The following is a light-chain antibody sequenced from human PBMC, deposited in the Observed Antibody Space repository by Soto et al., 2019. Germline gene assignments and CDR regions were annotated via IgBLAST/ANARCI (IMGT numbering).Light chain of an antibody. CDR2: KAS. CDR3: QQYSKEST. J-gene: IGKJ2*01. V-gene: IGKV1-5*03. Sequence: DVEMTQSPSTLPTSIGDRVTINCRASQNVSNWLAWYQQKPGKAPKLLIYKASRLESGVPSRFSASGSGTDFTLTSTSLQSDDFATYFCQQYSKESTVGQVTKMEIK. CDR1: QNVSNW.